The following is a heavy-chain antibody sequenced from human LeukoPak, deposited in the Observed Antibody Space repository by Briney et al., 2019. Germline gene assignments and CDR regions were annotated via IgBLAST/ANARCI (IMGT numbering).Heavy chain of an antibody. CDR3: AKASVWTTVRVVSYFDD. J-gene: IGHJ4*02. Sequence: PGGSLRLSCAASGFTFSTYGMTWVRQAPGKGLEWVSGISGSGDNTWYADSVKGRFTISRDNSKKTLYLQMHSLRAEDTAVYYCAKASVWTTVRVVSYFDDWGQGIQVTVSS. V-gene: IGHV3-23*01. D-gene: IGHD3-10*01. CDR2: ISGSGDNT. CDR1: GFTFSTYG.